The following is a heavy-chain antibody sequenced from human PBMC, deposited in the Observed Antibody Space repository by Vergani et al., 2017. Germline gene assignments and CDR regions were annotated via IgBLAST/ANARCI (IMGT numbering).Heavy chain of an antibody. CDR2: IIPITTTL. V-gene: IGHV1-69*11. J-gene: IGHJ6*02. Sequence: QVQLVQSGAEVKKPGSSVKVSCKASVGTISRNAINWVRQAPGQGLEWMGRIIPITTTLHYAQKFQGRVTITADESTTTVYMILSSLTFEDTAVYYCASPLSFSWGLDVWGQGSTVIVSS. CDR3: ASPLSFSWGLDV. D-gene: IGHD6-13*01. CDR1: VGTISRNA.